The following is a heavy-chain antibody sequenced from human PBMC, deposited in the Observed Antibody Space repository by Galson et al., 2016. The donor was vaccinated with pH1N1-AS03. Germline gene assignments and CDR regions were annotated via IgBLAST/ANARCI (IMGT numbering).Heavy chain of an antibody. J-gene: IGHJ4*02. Sequence: LEWIGTISHSGNTYYNPSLKSRVTMSVDTSKNQFSLKLSSVTAADAAVYYCARFSGSYQFDYWGQGTLVTVSS. CDR3: ARFSGSYQFDY. D-gene: IGHD1-26*01. CDR2: ISHSGNT. V-gene: IGHV4-38-2*01.